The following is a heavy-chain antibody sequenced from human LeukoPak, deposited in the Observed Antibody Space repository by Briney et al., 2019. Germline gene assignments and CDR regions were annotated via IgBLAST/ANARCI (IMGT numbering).Heavy chain of an antibody. CDR2: ISSGTSTT. V-gene: IGHV3-48*02. CDR1: GFTFSPLG. J-gene: IGHJ4*02. CDR3: ARGRGLTLSYHYFDY. Sequence: GGSLRLSCAASGFTFSPLGMNWVRQAPGRGLEWVSYISSGTSTTYYADSVKGRFTISRDNAKNSLYLQMNSLKDEDTAVYYCARGRGLTLSYHYFDYWGQGTLVTVSS. D-gene: IGHD3-10*01.